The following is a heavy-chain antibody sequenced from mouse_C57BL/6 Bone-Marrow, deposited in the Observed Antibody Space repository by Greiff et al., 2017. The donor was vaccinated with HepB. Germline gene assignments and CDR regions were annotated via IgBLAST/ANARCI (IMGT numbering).Heavy chain of an antibody. J-gene: IGHJ4*01. CDR2: IDPETGGT. CDR1: GYTFTDYE. CDR3: IGFTTVLDIWAIDY. Sequence: QVQLQQSGAELVRPGASVTLSCKASGYTFTDYEMHWVKQTPVHGLEWIGAIDPETGGTAYNQKFKGKAILTADKSSSTAYMELRSLTSEDSAVYYCIGFTTVLDIWAIDYWGQGTSVTVSS. D-gene: IGHD1-1*01. V-gene: IGHV1-15*01.